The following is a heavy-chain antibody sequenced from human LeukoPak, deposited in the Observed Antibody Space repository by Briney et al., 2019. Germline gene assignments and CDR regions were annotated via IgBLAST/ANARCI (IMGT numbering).Heavy chain of an antibody. D-gene: IGHD3-22*01. V-gene: IGHV3-30*04. Sequence: PGRSLRLSCTTSGFIFGRHSMHWVRQAPGKGLEWVAVIGDEGIHKYYADSVKGRFTISRDDSKNILYLQMDGLRAEDTGVYYCARDMIMGGPPDYLDYWGQGTLVTVSS. CDR2: IGDEGIHK. J-gene: IGHJ4*02. CDR3: ARDMIMGGPPDYLDY. CDR1: GFIFGRHS.